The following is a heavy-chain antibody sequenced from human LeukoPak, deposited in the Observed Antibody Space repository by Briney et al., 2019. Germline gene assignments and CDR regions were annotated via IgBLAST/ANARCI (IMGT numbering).Heavy chain of an antibody. CDR2: INHRGST. Sequence: SETLSLTCAVYGGSFSAYYWSWIRQPPGKGLEWIGEINHRGSTNYNPSLKSRVTISVDTSKNQFSLKLSSVTAADTAVYYCARQAVAYYYYMDVWGKGTTVTVSS. CDR1: GGSFSAYY. J-gene: IGHJ6*03. D-gene: IGHD6-19*01. V-gene: IGHV4-34*01. CDR3: ARQAVAYYYYMDV.